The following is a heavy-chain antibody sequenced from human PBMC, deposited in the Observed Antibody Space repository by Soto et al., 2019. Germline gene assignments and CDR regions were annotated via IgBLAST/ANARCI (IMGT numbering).Heavy chain of an antibody. CDR2: ISAYNGNT. V-gene: IGHV1-18*01. J-gene: IGHJ6*02. CDR3: ARAWYGDYEVYYYYYYGMDV. Sequence: GASVKVSCKASGYTFTSYGISWVRQAPGQGLEWMGWISAYNGNTNYAQKLQGRVTMTTDTSTSTAYTELRSLRSDDTAVYYCARAWYGDYEVYYYYYYGMDVWGQGTTVTVSS. CDR1: GYTFTSYG. D-gene: IGHD4-17*01.